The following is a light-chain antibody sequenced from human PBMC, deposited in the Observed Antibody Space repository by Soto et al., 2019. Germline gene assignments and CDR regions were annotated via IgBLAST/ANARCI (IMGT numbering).Light chain of an antibody. CDR1: SCNIGAGYA. J-gene: IGLJ1*01. V-gene: IGLV1-40*01. Sequence: QSVLTQPPSVSGAPGQRVNITCTGSSCNIGAGYAVHWYRQVQGTPPKLLIYGNSNRPSGVPDRFSGSKSGTSASLAITWLQAEDEADDYCQSYDRSLSDHVFGAGTKVTVL. CDR3: QSYDRSLSDHV. CDR2: GNS.